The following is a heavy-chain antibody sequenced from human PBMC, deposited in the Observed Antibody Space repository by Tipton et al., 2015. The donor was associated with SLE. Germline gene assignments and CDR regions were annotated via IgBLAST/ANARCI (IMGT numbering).Heavy chain of an antibody. CDR1: GGSFSGYY. CDR2: INHSGST. J-gene: IGHJ4*02. V-gene: IGHV4-34*01. Sequence: GLVKPSETLSLTCAVYGGSFSGYYWNWIRQPPGKGLEWIGEINHSGSTNYNPSLKSRVTMSVDTSKNQFSLKLRSVTAADTAVYYCARGFGVAYSPCDYWGQGTLVSVSS. CDR3: ARGFGVAYSPCDY. D-gene: IGHD3-3*01.